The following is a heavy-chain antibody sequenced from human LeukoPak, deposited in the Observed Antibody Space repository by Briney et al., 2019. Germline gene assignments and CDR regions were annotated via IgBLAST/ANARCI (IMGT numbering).Heavy chain of an antibody. CDR3: ARDSGEGEEQQLVLKH. V-gene: IGHV1-69*06. CDR1: GGTFSSYA. Sequence: SVKVSCKASGGTFSSYAISWVRQAPGQGLEWMGGIIPIFGTANYAQKFQGRVTITADKSTSTAYMELSSLRSEDTAVYYCARDSGEGEEQQLVLKHWGQGTLVTVSS. D-gene: IGHD6-13*01. CDR2: IIPIFGTA. J-gene: IGHJ1*01.